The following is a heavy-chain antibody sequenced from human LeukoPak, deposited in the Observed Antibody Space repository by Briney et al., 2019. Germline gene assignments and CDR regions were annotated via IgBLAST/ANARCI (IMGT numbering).Heavy chain of an antibody. D-gene: IGHD2-8*01. CDR2: IYTSGST. CDR1: GGSISSYY. V-gene: IGHV4-4*07. Sequence: SETLSLTCTVSGGSISSYYWSWIRQPAGKGLEWIGRIYTSGSTNYNPSLKSRVTISVDTSKNQFSLKLSSVTAADTAVYYCARERLGYCTNGVCYQGYFDYWGQGTLVTVSS. CDR3: ARERLGYCTNGVCYQGYFDY. J-gene: IGHJ4*02.